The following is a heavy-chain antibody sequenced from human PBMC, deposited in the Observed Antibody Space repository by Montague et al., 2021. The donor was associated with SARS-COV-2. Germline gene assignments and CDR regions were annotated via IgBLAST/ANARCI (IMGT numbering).Heavy chain of an antibody. Sequence: SLRLSCAASGFTFSRYAMHWVRQAPGKGLEWVAVISYDGSNKYYADSVKGRFTISRDNSKNTLYLQMSSQRAEDTAVYYCARGASGSYYSAFDYWGQGTLVTVSS. CDR3: ARGASGSYYSAFDY. CDR2: ISYDGSNK. D-gene: IGHD1-26*01. V-gene: IGHV3-30-3*01. J-gene: IGHJ4*02. CDR1: GFTFSRYA.